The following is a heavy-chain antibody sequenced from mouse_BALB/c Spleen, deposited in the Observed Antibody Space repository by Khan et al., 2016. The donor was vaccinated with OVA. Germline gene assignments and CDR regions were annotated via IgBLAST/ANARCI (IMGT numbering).Heavy chain of an antibody. Sequence: QIQLVQSGPELKKPGETVKISCKASGYTFTNYGMNWVKQTPGEGLKWMGWINTYTGEPTYAVDFKGRFAFSLETSASTAYLQINNLKNEDTATDFCARVGYNGTMDYWGQGTSVTVSS. CDR3: ARVGYNGTMDY. CDR1: GYTFTNYG. D-gene: IGHD4-1*01. V-gene: IGHV9-3-1*01. CDR2: INTYTGEP. J-gene: IGHJ4*01.